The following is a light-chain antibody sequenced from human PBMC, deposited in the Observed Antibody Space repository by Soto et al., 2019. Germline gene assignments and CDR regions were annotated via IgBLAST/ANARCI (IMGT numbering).Light chain of an antibody. CDR3: QQYNSVPFT. CDR1: QSVLNSSNNKNY. J-gene: IGKJ2*01. CDR2: WAS. Sequence: DIVVTQSPDSLAVPLGERATINCKSSQSVLNSSNNKNYLAWYQQKSGHPPKLLIYWASTRESGVPERFSGSGSGTDFTLTISGLQAEDVGVYCCQQYNSVPFTFGQGTKLEIK. V-gene: IGKV4-1*01.